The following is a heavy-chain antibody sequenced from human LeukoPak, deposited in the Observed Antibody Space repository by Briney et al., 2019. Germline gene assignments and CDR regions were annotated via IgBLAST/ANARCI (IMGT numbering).Heavy chain of an antibody. CDR3: AKSNSGSYYSLDN. J-gene: IGHJ4*02. CDR1: GFIFSGFA. D-gene: IGHD3-10*01. Sequence: PGGSLRLSCAASGFIFSGFAMSWVRQGPGKGLEWVSAISGSGGSTYNADSVKGRFTISRDNSKNTLYLQVNSLRAEDTAVYYCAKSNSGSYYSLDNWGQGALVTVSS. CDR2: ISGSGGST. V-gene: IGHV3-23*01.